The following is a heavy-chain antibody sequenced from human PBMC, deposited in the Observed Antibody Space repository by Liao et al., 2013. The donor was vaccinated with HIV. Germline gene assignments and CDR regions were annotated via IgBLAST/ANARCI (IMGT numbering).Heavy chain of an antibody. D-gene: IGHD3-10*01. CDR2: IYTSGST. CDR3: ARDRVYGSGSFVDY. CDR1: GDSISGGSYF. Sequence: QVQLQESGPGLVKPSQTLSLTCTVSGDSISGGSYFWSWIRQPAGKGLEWVGRIYTSGSTNYNPSLKSRATILVDTSKNQFSLKLSSVTAADTAVYYCARDRVYGSGSFVDYWGQGTLVTVSS. V-gene: IGHV4-61*02. J-gene: IGHJ4*02.